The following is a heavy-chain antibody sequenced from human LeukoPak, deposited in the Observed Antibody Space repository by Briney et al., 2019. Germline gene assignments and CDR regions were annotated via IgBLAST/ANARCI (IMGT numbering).Heavy chain of an antibody. Sequence: GGSLRLSCAASGFXFSVAAMTWVRQAPGKGLEWVSRIKSDGSSTSYADSVKGRFTISRDNAKNTVYLQMNSLRAEDTAVYYSATSRTFDYWGQGTLVTVSS. V-gene: IGHV3-74*01. CDR3: ATSRTFDY. CDR2: IKSDGSST. CDR1: GFXFSVAA. J-gene: IGHJ4*02.